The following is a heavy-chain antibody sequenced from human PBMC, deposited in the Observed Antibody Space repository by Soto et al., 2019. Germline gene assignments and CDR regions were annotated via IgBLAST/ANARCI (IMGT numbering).Heavy chain of an antibody. J-gene: IGHJ4*02. CDR1: GFSFVNYA. CDR3: ARESEDLTSNFDY. Sequence: GSLRLSCAASGFSFVNYAMNWVRQAPGKGLEWVSGLSGSGTSTYYADSMKGRFTISRDNAKNSLYLEMNSLRAEDTAVYYCARESEDLTSNFDYWGQGTLVTVSS. CDR2: LSGSGTST. V-gene: IGHV3-21*06.